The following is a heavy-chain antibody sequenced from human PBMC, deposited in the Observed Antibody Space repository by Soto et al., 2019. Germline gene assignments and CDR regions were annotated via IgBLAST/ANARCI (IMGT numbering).Heavy chain of an antibody. V-gene: IGHV3-30*18. J-gene: IGHJ4*02. Sequence: QVQLVESGGGVVQPGRSLRRSCAASGFTFSSYGMHWVRQAPGKGLEWVAVRSYDGSNKYYADSVKGRFTISRDNSKNTRYLQRSRLRAEDTAVYYCANGGPYCGGGSGYYFDYWGQGTLGTVSS. CDR3: ANGGPYCGGGSGYYFDY. CDR1: GFTFSSYG. D-gene: IGHD2-15*01. CDR2: RSYDGSNK.